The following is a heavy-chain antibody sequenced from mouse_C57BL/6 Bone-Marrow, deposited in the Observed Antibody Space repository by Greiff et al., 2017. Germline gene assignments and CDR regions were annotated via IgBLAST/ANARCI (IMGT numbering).Heavy chain of an antibody. CDR1: GYTFTSYG. V-gene: IGHV1-81*01. Sequence: VQLVESGAELARPGASVKLSCKASGYTFTSYGISWVKQRTGQGLEWIGEIYPRSGNTYYNEKFKGKATLTADKSSSTAYMELRSLTSEDSAVYFCARERSYYDYFFDYWGQGTTLTVSS. CDR2: IYPRSGNT. D-gene: IGHD2-4*01. CDR3: ARERSYYDYFFDY. J-gene: IGHJ2*01.